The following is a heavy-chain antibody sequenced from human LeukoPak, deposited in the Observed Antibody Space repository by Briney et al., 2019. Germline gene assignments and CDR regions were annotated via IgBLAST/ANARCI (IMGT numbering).Heavy chain of an antibody. J-gene: IGHJ4*02. CDR3: AKANWNDRYFDY. Sequence: PGGSLRLSCAASGFTFSSYAMSWVRQAPGKGLEWVSAISGSGGSTYYADSVKGRFTISRDNSKNTLYLQMNSLGAEDTAVYYCAKANWNDRYFDYWGQGTLVTVSS. V-gene: IGHV3-23*01. CDR2: ISGSGGST. CDR1: GFTFSSYA. D-gene: IGHD1-1*01.